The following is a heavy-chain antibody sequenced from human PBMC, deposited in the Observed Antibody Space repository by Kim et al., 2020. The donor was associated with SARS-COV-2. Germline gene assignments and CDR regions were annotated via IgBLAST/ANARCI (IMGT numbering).Heavy chain of an antibody. D-gene: IGHD2-15*01. CDR3: ARNPYCSGGRCDATKNWFDP. CDR1: GGSFSGYY. CDR2: INHSGST. V-gene: IGHV4-34*01. J-gene: IGHJ5*02. Sequence: SETLSLTCAVYGGSFSGYYWSWIRQPPGKGLEWIGEINHSGSTNYNPSLKSRVTISVDTSKNQFSLKLSSVTAADTAVYYCARNPYCSGGRCDATKNWFDPWGQGTLVTVSS.